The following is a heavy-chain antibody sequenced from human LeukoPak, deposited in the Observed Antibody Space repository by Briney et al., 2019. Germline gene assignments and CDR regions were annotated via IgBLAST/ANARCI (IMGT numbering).Heavy chain of an antibody. CDR3: GSGSTWLP. V-gene: IGHV3-7*01. CDR2: IKQDGSEK. D-gene: IGHD6-13*01. J-gene: IGHJ4*02. CDR1: GFNFSTYW. Sequence: GGSLRLSCAASGFNFSTYWMSWVRQAPGKGLEWVANIKQDGSEKYYVDSVRGRFTISRDNAKNSLYLQMNSLRAEDTAVYYCGSGSTWLPRGQGTLVTVSS.